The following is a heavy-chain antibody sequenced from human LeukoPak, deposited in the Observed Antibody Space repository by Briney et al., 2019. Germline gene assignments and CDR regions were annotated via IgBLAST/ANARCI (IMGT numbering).Heavy chain of an antibody. J-gene: IGHJ3*02. Sequence: GGSLRLSCAASGFTFSSYGMHWVRQAPGKGLEWVAFIRYDGSNKYYADSVKGRFTISRDNSKNALYLQMNSLRAEDTAVYYCAKDRAMIVVATLDAFDIWGQGTMVTVSS. D-gene: IGHD3-22*01. CDR2: IRYDGSNK. CDR3: AKDRAMIVVATLDAFDI. CDR1: GFTFSSYG. V-gene: IGHV3-30*02.